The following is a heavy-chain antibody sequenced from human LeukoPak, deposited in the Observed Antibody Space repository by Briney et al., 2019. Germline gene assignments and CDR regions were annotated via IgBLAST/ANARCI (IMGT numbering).Heavy chain of an antibody. D-gene: IGHD3-3*01. CDR3: ARDLGSYYDFWSAYDY. V-gene: IGHV1-69*04. J-gene: IGHJ4*02. CDR2: IIPILGIA. CDR1: GGTFSSYA. Sequence: ASVKVSCKASGGTFSSYAISWVRQAPGQGLEWMGRIIPILGIANYTQKFQGRVTITADKSTSTAYMELSSLRSEDTAVYYCARDLGSYYDFWSAYDYWGQGTLVTVSS.